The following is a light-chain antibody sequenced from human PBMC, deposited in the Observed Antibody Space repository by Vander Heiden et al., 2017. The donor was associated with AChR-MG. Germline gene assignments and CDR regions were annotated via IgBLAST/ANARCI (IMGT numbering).Light chain of an antibody. Sequence: QPVVTQEPSLPVSPGGTVTLTCASSTGAVTSGHDPNWFQQKPGQSPRALIYGASNRHSWTPARFSGSLVGGKAALTLSTVQPEDEATYYCLLYYGAGGVFGGGTMLTVL. V-gene: IGLV7-43*01. CDR1: TGAVTSGHD. CDR3: LLYYGAGGV. J-gene: IGLJ3*02. CDR2: GAS.